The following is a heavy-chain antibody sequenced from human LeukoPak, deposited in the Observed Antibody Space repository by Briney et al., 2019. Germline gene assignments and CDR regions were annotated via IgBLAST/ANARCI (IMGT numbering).Heavy chain of an antibody. Sequence: GGSLRLSCAASGFTFSSYAMSWVRQAPGKGLEWVSVIYSGGSTYYADSVKGRFTISRDNSKNTLYLQMNSLRAEDTAVYYCARGYYDILTGYYQDDAFDIWGQGTMVTVSS. V-gene: IGHV3-66*01. CDR1: GFTFSSYA. J-gene: IGHJ3*02. CDR3: ARGYYDILTGYYQDDAFDI. D-gene: IGHD3-9*01. CDR2: IYSGGST.